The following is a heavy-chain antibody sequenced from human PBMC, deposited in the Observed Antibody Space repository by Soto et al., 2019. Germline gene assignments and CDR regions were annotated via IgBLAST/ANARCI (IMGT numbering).Heavy chain of an antibody. CDR2: ISGTGAGT. V-gene: IGHV3-23*01. J-gene: IGHJ5*02. Sequence: EVQLLESGGGLVQPGGSLRLSCAASGFTFSSYAMSWVRQAPGKGLEWVSTISGTGAGTYYADSVKGRFTISRDNSKNTLYLQMNRLRGEDTAVYYCAKHRPGDWFDPWGQGTLVTVSS. D-gene: IGHD7-27*01. CDR3: AKHRPGDWFDP. CDR1: GFTFSSYA.